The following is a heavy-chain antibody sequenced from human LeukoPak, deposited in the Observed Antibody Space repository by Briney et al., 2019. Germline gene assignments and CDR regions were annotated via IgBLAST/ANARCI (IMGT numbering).Heavy chain of an antibody. J-gene: IGHJ4*02. CDR3: ARDRTAVAALYYFDY. V-gene: IGHV3-21*01. CDR2: ISSSSTYI. CDR1: GFTFSSYS. D-gene: IGHD6-19*01. Sequence: GGSLRLSCAASGFTFSSYSMNWVRQAPGKGLEWVSSISSSSTYIYYADSVEGRFTISRDNAKNSLYLQMNSLRAEDTAVYYCARDRTAVAALYYFDYWGQGTLVTVSS.